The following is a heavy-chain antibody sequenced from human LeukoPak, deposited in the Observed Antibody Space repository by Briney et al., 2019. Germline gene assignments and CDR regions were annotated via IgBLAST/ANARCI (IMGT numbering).Heavy chain of an antibody. J-gene: IGHJ6*03. Sequence: GGSLRLSRAASGFTVSSNYMSWVRQAPGKGLECGSVIYSGGSTYYADSVKGRFTISRDNSKNTLYLQMNSLRAEDTAVYYCAIDQTSDYYYYMDVWGKGTTVTVSS. CDR3: AIDQTSDYYYYMDV. CDR1: GFTVSSNY. V-gene: IGHV3-53*01. CDR2: IYSGGST.